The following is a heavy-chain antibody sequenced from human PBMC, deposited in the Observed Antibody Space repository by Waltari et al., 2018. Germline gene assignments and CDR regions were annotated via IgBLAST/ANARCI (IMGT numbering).Heavy chain of an antibody. CDR3: ATHSANHDYHYYAMDV. Sequence: QLQLQESGPGLVKPSETLSLTCIVSGGSIISTTYYWGWIRQPPGKGLVWIGSSYYSGSPNYTPSLKSRVTISVDTSKNRFSLKVSSVTAADTALYYCATHSANHDYHYYAMDVWGLGTTVTVSS. CDR1: GGSIISTTYY. V-gene: IGHV4-39*01. J-gene: IGHJ6*02. D-gene: IGHD2-15*01. CDR2: SYYSGSP.